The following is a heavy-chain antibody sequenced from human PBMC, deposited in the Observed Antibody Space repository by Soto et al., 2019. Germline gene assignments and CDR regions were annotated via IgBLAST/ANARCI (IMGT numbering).Heavy chain of an antibody. CDR2: VYYTGTT. V-gene: IGHV4-39*01. J-gene: IGHJ4*02. Sequence: SETLSMPCIFSKASILTISYCWAWIRQPRGKGLEWIGTVYYTGTTYYNPSLQSRVTISIDTSKNQFSLNLRSVTAADTAVYYCARNWNLALVPADYFDSWGQGTKVTVSS. CDR1: KASILTISYC. D-gene: IGHD2-2*01. CDR3: ARNWNLALVPADYFDS.